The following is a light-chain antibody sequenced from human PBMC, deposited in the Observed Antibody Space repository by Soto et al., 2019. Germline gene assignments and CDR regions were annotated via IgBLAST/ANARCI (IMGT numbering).Light chain of an antibody. CDR3: SSYTSSSTLV. CDR1: SSDVGGYNF. CDR2: VVS. J-gene: IGLJ3*02. V-gene: IGLV2-14*01. Sequence: QSALTQPASVSGSPGQSITISCTGTSSDVGGYNFFYWYQQHPGKAPKLMIYVVSNRPSGVSNRFSGSKSGNTASLTISGLQAEDEADYYCSSYTSSSTLVFGGGTKLTVL.